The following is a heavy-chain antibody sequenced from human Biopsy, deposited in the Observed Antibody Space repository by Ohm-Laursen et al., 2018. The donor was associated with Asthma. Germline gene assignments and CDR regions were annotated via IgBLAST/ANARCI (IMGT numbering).Heavy chain of an antibody. Sequence: SLRLSCAASGFTVSRDHMFWVRQVPGKGLEWVSVIYSGGTSDTADSVRGRFTTSRDFYKNTLYLQMDSLRAEDTAVYYCARGDSSGWSHYYFDYWGQGTLVTVSS. V-gene: IGHV3-53*01. CDR1: GFTVSRDH. D-gene: IGHD6-19*01. CDR3: ARGDSSGWSHYYFDY. CDR2: IYSGGTS. J-gene: IGHJ4*02.